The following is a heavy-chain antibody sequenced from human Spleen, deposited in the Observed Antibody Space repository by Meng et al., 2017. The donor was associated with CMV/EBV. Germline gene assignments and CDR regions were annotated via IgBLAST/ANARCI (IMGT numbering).Heavy chain of an antibody. Sequence: SISRGDYDGRWIRQPPGKGLEWMGYIYYSGTTYYNPSLKSRVTISVDKSKNQFSLKLSSVTAADTAVYYCAREGGVVVPAARGWFDPWGQGILVTVSS. CDR3: AREGGVVVPAARGWFDP. V-gene: IGHV4-30-4*01. J-gene: IGHJ5*02. CDR1: SISRGDYD. D-gene: IGHD2-2*01. CDR2: IYYSGTT.